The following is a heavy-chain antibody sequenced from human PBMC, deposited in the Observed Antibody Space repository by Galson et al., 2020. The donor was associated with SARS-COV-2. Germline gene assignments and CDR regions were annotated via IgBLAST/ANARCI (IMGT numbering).Heavy chain of an antibody. J-gene: IGHJ4*02. CDR2: FYQSGSI. Sequence: SETLSLTCTVSGYSVSSGYYWGWIRQPPGKGLEWIGSFYQSGSIYYNPSLKSRVTISVDTSKNQISLKLRSVTAADTAVYYSASPTIESGGSIVTQFDYWGQGTLVTVSA. D-gene: IGHD3-16*02. CDR3: ASPTIESGGSIVTQFDY. CDR1: GYSVSSGYY. V-gene: IGHV4-38-2*02.